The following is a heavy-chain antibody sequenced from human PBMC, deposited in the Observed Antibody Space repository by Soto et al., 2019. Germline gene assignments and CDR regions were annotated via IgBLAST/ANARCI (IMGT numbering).Heavy chain of an antibody. D-gene: IGHD2-15*01. V-gene: IGHV4-59*07. CDR2: IYYSGST. CDR1: GSSISSYY. J-gene: IGHJ4*02. CDR3: ARAEGYCSGGSCYPNPADY. Sequence: SDTLSLTCTVSGSSISSYYWSWSGQPPGSGLEWIGYIYYSGSTNYNPSLKSRVTISVDTSKNQFSLRLSSVTAADTAVYYCARAEGYCSGGSCYPNPADYWSQGTLVTVS.